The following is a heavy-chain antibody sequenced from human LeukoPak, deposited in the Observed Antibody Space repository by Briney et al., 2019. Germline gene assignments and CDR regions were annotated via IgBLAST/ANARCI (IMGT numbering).Heavy chain of an antibody. J-gene: IGHJ5*02. CDR3: ARDWEAPYSSSWGGSWFDP. CDR1: GGSISSYY. D-gene: IGHD6-13*01. Sequence: SETLSLTCTVSGGSISSYYWSSIRQPAGKGLEWIGRIYTSGSTNYNPSLKSRVTMSVDTSKNQFSLKLSSVTAADTAVYYCARDWEAPYSSSWGGSWFDPWGQGTLVTVSS. V-gene: IGHV4-4*07. CDR2: IYTSGST.